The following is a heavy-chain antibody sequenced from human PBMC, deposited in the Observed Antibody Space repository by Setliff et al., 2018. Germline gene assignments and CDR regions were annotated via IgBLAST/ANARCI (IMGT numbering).Heavy chain of an antibody. CDR3: ARHKTGAVGTGEHFQH. D-gene: IGHD6-19*01. J-gene: IGHJ1*01. CDR1: VHSISSSTYY. CDR2: VYYSGTT. V-gene: IGHV4-39*01. Sequence: PSETLSLTCTVSVHSISSSTYYWGWIRQPPGKGLEWIGSVYYSGTTKYNPSLGSRVTISVDASKNQFSLKLSSVTAADTAVYYCARHKTGAVGTGEHFQHWGQGTLVTVSS.